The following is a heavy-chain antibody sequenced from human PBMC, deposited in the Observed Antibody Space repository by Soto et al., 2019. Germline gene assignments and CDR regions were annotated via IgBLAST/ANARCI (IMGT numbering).Heavy chain of an antibody. CDR3: ARPLSDYGGNSAGPLRYLAFDI. CDR1: GYSFTSYW. V-gene: IGHV5-51*01. CDR2: IYPGDSDT. Sequence: PGESLKISCKGSGYSFTSYWIGWVRQMPGKGLEWMGIIYPGDSDTRYSPSFQGQVTISADQSISPAYLQWSSPKASDTAMYYCARPLSDYGGNSAGPLRYLAFDIWGQGTMVTVSS. D-gene: IGHD4-17*01. J-gene: IGHJ3*02.